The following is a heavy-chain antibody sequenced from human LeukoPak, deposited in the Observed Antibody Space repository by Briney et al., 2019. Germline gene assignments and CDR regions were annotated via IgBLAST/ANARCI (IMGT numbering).Heavy chain of an antibody. J-gene: IGHJ4*02. CDR2: IGWDGGST. CDR1: GFTFDDYT. Sequence: GGSLRLSCAASGFTFDDYTMHWVRQVPGKGLEWVSLIGWDGGSTSYADSMKGRFTISRDNAKNSLYLQMNSLRAEDTAVYYCAKDRAQTPLKYWGQGTLVTVSS. V-gene: IGHV3-43*01. CDR3: AKDRAQTPLKY.